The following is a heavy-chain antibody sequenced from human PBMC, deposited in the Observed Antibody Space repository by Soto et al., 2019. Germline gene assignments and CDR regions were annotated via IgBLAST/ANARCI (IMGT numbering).Heavy chain of an antibody. CDR3: ARDPGLGGSWYTWFDP. CDR1: GGSISSGGYY. D-gene: IGHD3-16*01. CDR2: IYHSGST. Sequence: QVQLQESGPGLVKPSQTLSLTCTVSGGSISSGGYYWNWIRQHPGKGPEWIGYIYHSGSTHYNPSRKSRVTISVDTSNNQFSLNLSSVTAADTAVYYCARDPGLGGSWYTWFDPWGQGTLVTVSS. J-gene: IGHJ5*02. V-gene: IGHV4-31*03.